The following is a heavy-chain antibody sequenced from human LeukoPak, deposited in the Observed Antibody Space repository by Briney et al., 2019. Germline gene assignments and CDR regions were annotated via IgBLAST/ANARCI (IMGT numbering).Heavy chain of an antibody. CDR1: GFTFSSYA. V-gene: IGHV3-7*01. CDR2: IKEDGSKK. CDR3: ARDRWGYSYGGD. Sequence: GGSLRLSCAASGFTFSSYAMSWVRQAPGKGLEWVANIKEDGSKKYYVDSVKGRFIISRDNAKNSLYLQMNSLRAEDTAVYYCARDRWGYSYGGDWGQGTLVTVSS. D-gene: IGHD5-18*01. J-gene: IGHJ4*02.